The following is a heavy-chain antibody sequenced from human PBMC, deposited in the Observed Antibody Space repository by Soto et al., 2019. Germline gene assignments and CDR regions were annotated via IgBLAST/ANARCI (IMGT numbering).Heavy chain of an antibody. J-gene: IGHJ3*02. CDR1: GYTLTSYY. CDR2: INPSSGST. D-gene: IGHD3-16*01. Sequence: ASVKVSCKASGYTLTSYYMHWVRQAPGQGLEWMGIINPSSGSTTYAEKLQGRVTMTRDTSTSTIYMELSSLRSEDTAVYYCARIEVLRDAFDIWGQGTMVTVSS. CDR3: ARIEVLRDAFDI. V-gene: IGHV1-46*01.